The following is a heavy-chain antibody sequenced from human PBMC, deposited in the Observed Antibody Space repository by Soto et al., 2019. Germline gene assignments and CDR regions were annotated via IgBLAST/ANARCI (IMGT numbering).Heavy chain of an antibody. CDR2: VTANGGST. J-gene: IGHJ6*02. CDR3: ASLGVGDWANYYYYYGMDV. V-gene: IGHV3-23*01. Sequence: EVQLLESGGGFVQPGGSLRLSCAATGFTFSVYAMTWVRQAPGKGLEWVSAVTANGGSTYSADSVKGRFTISRDHSKNTLFLQMNSLRAEDTAVYYCASLGVGDWANYYYYYGMDVWGQGTTVTVSS. D-gene: IGHD2-21*02. CDR1: GFTFSVYA.